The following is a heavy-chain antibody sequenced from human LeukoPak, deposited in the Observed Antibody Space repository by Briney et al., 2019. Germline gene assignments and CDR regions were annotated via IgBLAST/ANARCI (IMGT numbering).Heavy chain of an antibody. CDR3: ARTERYSSGWSARMHYYYYMDV. CDR2: IYYSGST. J-gene: IGHJ6*03. Sequence: SETLSLTCTVSGGSISSSSYYWGWIRQPPGKGLEWIGSIYYSGSTYDNPSLKSRVTISVDTSKNQFSLKLSSVTAADTAVYYCARTERYSSGWSARMHYYYYMDVWGKGTTVTVSS. V-gene: IGHV4-39*07. CDR1: GGSISSSSYY. D-gene: IGHD6-19*01.